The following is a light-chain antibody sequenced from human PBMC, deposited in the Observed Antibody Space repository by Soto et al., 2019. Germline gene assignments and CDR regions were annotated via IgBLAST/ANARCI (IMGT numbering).Light chain of an antibody. CDR3: QQYHTYWWT. Sequence: DIPMTQSPSTLSASVGDRVTITCRASQTIINWLAWYQQKPGKAPKLLIYKASSLESEVPSRFSGSGSETEFTLTINSLQPDDSATYYCQQYHTYWWTFGQGTKVEIK. V-gene: IGKV1-5*03. CDR1: QTIINW. CDR2: KAS. J-gene: IGKJ1*01.